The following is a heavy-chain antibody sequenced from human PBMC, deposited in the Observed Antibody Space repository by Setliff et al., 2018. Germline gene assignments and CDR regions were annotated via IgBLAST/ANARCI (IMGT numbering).Heavy chain of an antibody. D-gene: IGHD3-3*01. V-gene: IGHV4-61*09. CDR3: ARMSGFQYIDV. CDR2: IYTSWST. Sequence: SETLSLTCTVSGDSISSRRNYWGWFRQPAGKELEWIGQIYTSWSTNYNPSHKSRVTISLDTSKNQFSLSLTSVTAEDTAVYYCARMSGFQYIDVWDKGTTVTVS. CDR1: GDSISSRRNY. J-gene: IGHJ6*03.